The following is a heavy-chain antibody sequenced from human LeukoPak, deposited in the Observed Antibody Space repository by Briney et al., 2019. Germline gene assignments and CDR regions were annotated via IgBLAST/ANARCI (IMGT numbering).Heavy chain of an antibody. D-gene: IGHD4-17*01. J-gene: IGHJ4*02. CDR1: GYTFTSYG. Sequence: ASVKVSCKASGYTFTSYGISWVRQAPGQGLEWMGWISAYNGNTNYAQKLLGRVTMTTDTSTSTAYMELRSLRSDDTAVYYCARIPMDYGDYSHDYWGQGTLVTVSS. CDR3: ARIPMDYGDYSHDY. CDR2: ISAYNGNT. V-gene: IGHV1-18*01.